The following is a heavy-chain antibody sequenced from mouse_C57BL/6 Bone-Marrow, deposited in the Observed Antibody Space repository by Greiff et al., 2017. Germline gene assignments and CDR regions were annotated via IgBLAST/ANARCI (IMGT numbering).Heavy chain of an antibody. CDR1: GFTLSSYT. CDR2: ISGGGGNT. Sequence: EVHLVESGGGLVKPGGSLKLSCAASGFTLSSYTMSWVRQTPEKRLAWVATISGGGGNTYYPASVKGRFTISRDNAKNALYLQMSSLRSEDTALYYCARPDQAWFAYWGQGTLVTVSA. CDR3: ARPDQAWFAY. V-gene: IGHV5-9*01. J-gene: IGHJ3*01. D-gene: IGHD3-2*02.